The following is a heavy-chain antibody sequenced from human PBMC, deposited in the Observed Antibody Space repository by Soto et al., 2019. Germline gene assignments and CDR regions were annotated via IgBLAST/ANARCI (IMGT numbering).Heavy chain of an antibody. CDR3: AKGGRQWLVTSDFNY. CDR1: GFTFSDYA. J-gene: IGHJ4*02. V-gene: IGHV3-30*18. Sequence: VQLVESGGGVVQPGRSLRLSCGASGFTFSDYAMHWVRQAPGKGLEWVAVVSHDGRNTHYADSVKGRFTISRTSLRAEDTAVYYCAKGGRQWLVTSDFNYWGQGALVTVSS. D-gene: IGHD6-19*01. CDR2: VSHDGRNT.